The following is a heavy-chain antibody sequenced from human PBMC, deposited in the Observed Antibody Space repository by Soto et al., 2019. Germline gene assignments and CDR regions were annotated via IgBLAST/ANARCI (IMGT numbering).Heavy chain of an antibody. V-gene: IGHV4-4*02. CDR1: GGSIISSNW. Sequence: SETLSLTCAVSGGSIISSNWWSLVCQPPGKGLEWIGKIYHSGSTNYNPSLKSRVTISVDKSKNQFSLKLSSVTAADTAVYYCARVYMVRGTIIRYFDYWGQGTLVTVS. D-gene: IGHD3-10*01. CDR2: IYHSGST. J-gene: IGHJ4*02. CDR3: ARVYMVRGTIIRYFDY.